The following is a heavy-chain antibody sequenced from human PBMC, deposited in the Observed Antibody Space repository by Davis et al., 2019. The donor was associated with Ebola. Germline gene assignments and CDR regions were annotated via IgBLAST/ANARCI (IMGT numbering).Heavy chain of an antibody. CDR2: IYYSGST. V-gene: IGHV4-39*01. D-gene: IGHD6-19*01. Sequence: MPGGSLRLSCTVSGGSISSSSYYWGWIRQPPGKGLEWIGSIYYSGSTYYNPSLKSRVTISVDMSKNQFSLKLSSVTAADTAVYYCATGIAVAGTRFRYWGQGTLVTVSS. J-gene: IGHJ4*02. CDR1: GGSISSSSYY. CDR3: ATGIAVAGTRFRY.